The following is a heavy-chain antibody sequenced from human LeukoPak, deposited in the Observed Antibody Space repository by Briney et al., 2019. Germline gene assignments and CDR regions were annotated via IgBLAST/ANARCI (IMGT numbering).Heavy chain of an antibody. CDR3: TTVGVRYFDWLPIDY. CDR1: GFTFSNAW. Sequence: GGSLRLSCAASGFTFSNAWMSWVRQAPGKGLEWVGRIKSKTDGGTTDYAAPVKGRFTISRDDSKNTLYLQMNSLKTEDTAVYYCTTVGVRYFDWLPIDYWGQGTLVTVSS. J-gene: IGHJ4*02. CDR2: IKSKTDGGTT. V-gene: IGHV3-15*01. D-gene: IGHD3-9*01.